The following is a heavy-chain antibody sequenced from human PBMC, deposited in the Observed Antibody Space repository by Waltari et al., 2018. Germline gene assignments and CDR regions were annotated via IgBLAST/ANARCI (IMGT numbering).Heavy chain of an antibody. D-gene: IGHD5-12*01. CDR1: GGSISSSSYY. Sequence: QLQLQESGPGLVKPSETLSLTCTVSGGSISSSSYYWGWIRQPPGKGLEWFGSIYYSGRTYTNPYRKIRVTISVDTSKNQFSLKLSSVTAADTAVYYCAPHTGYDAYYFDYWGQGTLVTVSS. CDR2: IYYSGRT. V-gene: IGHV4-39*01. CDR3: APHTGYDAYYFDY. J-gene: IGHJ4*02.